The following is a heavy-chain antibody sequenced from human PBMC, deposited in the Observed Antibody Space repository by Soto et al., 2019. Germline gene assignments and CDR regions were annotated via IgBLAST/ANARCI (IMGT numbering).Heavy chain of an antibody. CDR2: IYYSGST. V-gene: IGHV4-61*01. D-gene: IGHD3-3*01. CDR3: ASALEYYDFWSGYRIPYGMDV. CDR1: GGSVSSGSYY. J-gene: IGHJ6*02. Sequence: SETLSLTCTVSGGSVSSGSYYWSWIRQPPGKGLEWIGYIYYSGSTNYNPSLKSRVTISVDTSKNQFSLKLSSVTAADTAVYYCASALEYYDFWSGYRIPYGMDVWGQGTTVTVSS.